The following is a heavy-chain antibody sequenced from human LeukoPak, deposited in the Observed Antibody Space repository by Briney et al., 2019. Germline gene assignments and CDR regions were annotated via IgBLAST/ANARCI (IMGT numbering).Heavy chain of an antibody. CDR2: IIPIFGTA. CDR3: ARAEYCSSTSCYRPSYYYYGMDV. J-gene: IGHJ6*02. V-gene: IGHV1-69*13. D-gene: IGHD2-2*02. Sequence: SVKVSCKASGYTFTSYYMHWVRQAPGQGLEWMGGIIPIFGTANYAQKFQGRVAITADEPTSTAYMELSSLRSEDTAVYYCARAEYCSSTSCYRPSYYYYGMDVWGQGTTVTVSS. CDR1: GYTFTSYY.